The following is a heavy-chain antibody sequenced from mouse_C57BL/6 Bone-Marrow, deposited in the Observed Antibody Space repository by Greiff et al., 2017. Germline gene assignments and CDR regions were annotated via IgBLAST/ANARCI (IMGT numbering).Heavy chain of an antibody. J-gene: IGHJ4*01. Sequence: VQLQQPGAELVKPGASVKLSCKASGYTFTSYWMHWVKQRPGQGLEWIGMIHPNSGSTNYNEKFKSKATLTVDKSSSTAYMQLSSLTSEDSAVYYCAREYYDYLYYYAMDYWGQGTSVTVSS. CDR1: GYTFTSYW. V-gene: IGHV1-64*01. D-gene: IGHD2-4*01. CDR2: IHPNSGST. CDR3: AREYYDYLYYYAMDY.